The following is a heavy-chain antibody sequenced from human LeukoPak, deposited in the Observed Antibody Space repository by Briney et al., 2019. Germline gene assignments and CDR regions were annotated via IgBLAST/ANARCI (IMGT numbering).Heavy chain of an antibody. J-gene: IGHJ4*02. V-gene: IGHV3-21*01. CDR2: ISSSTSYI. Sequence: GGSLRLSCEASGFTFSDYGINWVRQAPGKGLEWVSSISSSTSYIYYADSMKGRFTISRDNAKNSVYLQMNSLRAEDTAVYYCARGNFYSGSGSSPLDYWGQGTLVTVSS. D-gene: IGHD3-10*01. CDR1: GFTFSDYG. CDR3: ARGNFYSGSGSSPLDY.